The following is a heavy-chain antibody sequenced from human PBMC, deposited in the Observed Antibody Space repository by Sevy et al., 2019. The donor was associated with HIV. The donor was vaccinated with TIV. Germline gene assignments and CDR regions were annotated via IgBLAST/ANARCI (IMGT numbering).Heavy chain of an antibody. J-gene: IGHJ4*02. CDR2: IKSQCDGGTT. V-gene: IGHV3-15*01. CDR1: GFTFSNAW. CDR3: TTKGDFWSGYQYFDY. Sequence: GGSLRLSCAASGFTFSNAWMTRVRQTPGKGLEWVGRIKSQCDGGTTDYAAPVKGRITISRDDSKNTLYLQMNSLKTEDTAVYYCTTKGDFWSGYQYFDYWGQGTLVTVSS. D-gene: IGHD3-3*01.